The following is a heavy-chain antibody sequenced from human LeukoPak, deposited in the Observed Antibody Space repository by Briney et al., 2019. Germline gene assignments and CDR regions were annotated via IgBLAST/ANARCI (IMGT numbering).Heavy chain of an antibody. D-gene: IGHD4-23*01. CDR3: ARGRGGGNPGYYFDY. CDR2: INHSGST. J-gene: IGHJ4*02. CDR1: GGSFSGYY. Sequence: SEPLSLTCAVYGGSFSGYYWSWVRPPPGKGLEWIGEINHSGSTNCNPSLKSRVTISVDTSKNQFSLKLSSVTAADTAVYYCARGRGGGNPGYYFDYWGQGTLVTVSS. V-gene: IGHV4-34*01.